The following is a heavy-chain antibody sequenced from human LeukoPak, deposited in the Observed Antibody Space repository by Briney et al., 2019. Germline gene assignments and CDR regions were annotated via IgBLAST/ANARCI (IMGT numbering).Heavy chain of an antibody. CDR2: IYYSGST. Sequence: SETLSLTCTVSGGSISSYYWSWIRQPPGKGLEWIGYIYYSGSTNYNPSLKSRVTISVDTSKNQFSLKLSSVTAADTAVYYCARGSLWFGESSFDPWGQGTLVTVSS. CDR1: GGSISSYY. V-gene: IGHV4-59*08. D-gene: IGHD3-10*01. J-gene: IGHJ5*02. CDR3: ARGSLWFGESSFDP.